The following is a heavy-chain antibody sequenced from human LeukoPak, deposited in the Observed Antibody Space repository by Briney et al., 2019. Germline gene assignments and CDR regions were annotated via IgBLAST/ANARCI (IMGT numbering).Heavy chain of an antibody. J-gene: IGHJ4*02. Sequence: ASVKVSCKASGYTFTSYAMNWVRQAPGQGLEWMGWINTNTGNPTYAQGFTGRFVFSLDTSVSTAYLQISSLKAEDTAVYYCARDWSPKYSSKKGFDCWGQGTLVTVSS. CDR1: GYTFTSYA. D-gene: IGHD6-13*01. V-gene: IGHV7-4-1*02. CDR2: INTNTGNP. CDR3: ARDWSPKYSSKKGFDC.